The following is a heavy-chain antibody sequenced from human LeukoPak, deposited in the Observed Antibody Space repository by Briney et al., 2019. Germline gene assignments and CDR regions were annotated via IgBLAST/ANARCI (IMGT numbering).Heavy chain of an antibody. J-gene: IGHJ4*02. CDR3: ARLRAITMVRGVIIKGATFFDY. V-gene: IGHV4-39*01. CDR2: IYYSGST. Sequence: SETLSLTCTVSGGSISSSSYYWGWIRQPPGKGPEWIGSIYYSGSTYYNPSLKSRVTISVDTSKNQFSLKLSSVTAADTAVYYCARLRAITMVRGVIIKGATFFDYWGQGTLVTVSS. CDR1: GGSISSSSYY. D-gene: IGHD3-10*01.